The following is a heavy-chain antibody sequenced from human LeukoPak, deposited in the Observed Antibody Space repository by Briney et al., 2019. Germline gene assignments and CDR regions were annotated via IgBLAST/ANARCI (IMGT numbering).Heavy chain of an antibody. J-gene: IGHJ4*02. Sequence: GGSRRLSCAASGFTFSSYRMSWVRQAPGKGLEWVANIMQDGSEKYYVDSVKGRFTISRDNAKNSLYLQMNSLRAEDTAVYYCARDLIYGGKGEAGGIYFDYWGQGTLVTVSS. CDR3: ARDLIYGGKGEAGGIYFDY. CDR1: GFTFSSYR. V-gene: IGHV3-7*01. CDR2: IMQDGSEK. D-gene: IGHD4-23*01.